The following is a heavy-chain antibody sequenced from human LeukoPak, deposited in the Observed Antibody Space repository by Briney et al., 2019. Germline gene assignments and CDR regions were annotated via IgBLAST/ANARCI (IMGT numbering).Heavy chain of an antibody. Sequence: SETLSLTCTVSGGSISNYYWSWLRQSLGKELEWIAHVYYTGTTIYSPSLKSRLTVSVDPSKNQFSLNLSSVTAADTAVYYCARDAGYRSRLNYFDPWGQGTLVTVSS. CDR3: ARDAGYRSRLNYFDP. CDR2: VYYTGTT. D-gene: IGHD5-24*01. J-gene: IGHJ5*02. V-gene: IGHV4-59*01. CDR1: GGSISNYY.